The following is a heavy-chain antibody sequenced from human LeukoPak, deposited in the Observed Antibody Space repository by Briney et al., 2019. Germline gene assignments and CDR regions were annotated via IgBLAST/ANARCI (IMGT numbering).Heavy chain of an antibody. CDR2: INPNSGGT. CDR3: ARDLDVAARPKDVGYFDY. Sequence: WASVKVSCKASGYTFTSYDINWVRQATGQGLEWMGWINPNSGGTNYAQKFQGRVTMTRDTSISTAYMELSRLRSDDTAVYYCARDLDVAARPKDVGYFDYWGQGTLVTVSS. J-gene: IGHJ4*02. D-gene: IGHD6-6*01. V-gene: IGHV1-2*02. CDR1: GYTFTSYD.